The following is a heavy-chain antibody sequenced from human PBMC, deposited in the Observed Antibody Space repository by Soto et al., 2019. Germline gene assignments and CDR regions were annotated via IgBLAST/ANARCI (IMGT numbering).Heavy chain of an antibody. J-gene: IGHJ6*02. D-gene: IGHD6-6*01. Sequence: SETLSLTCAVYGGSFSGYYWSWIRQPPGKGLEWIGEINHSGSTNYNPSLKSRVTISVDTSKNQFSLKLSSVTAAGTAVYYCARLKQLIYYYYGMDVWGQGTTVTVSS. V-gene: IGHV4-34*01. CDR2: INHSGST. CDR3: ARLKQLIYYYYGMDV. CDR1: GGSFSGYY.